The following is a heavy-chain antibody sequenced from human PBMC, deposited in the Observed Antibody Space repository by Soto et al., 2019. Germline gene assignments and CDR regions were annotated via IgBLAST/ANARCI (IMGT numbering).Heavy chain of an antibody. D-gene: IGHD3-22*01. CDR1: GYTFTSYA. CDR3: ARDWHYYDSSGNDY. V-gene: IGHV1-3*01. J-gene: IGHJ4*02. CDR2: INAGNGNT. Sequence: ASVKVSCKASGYTFTSYAMHWVRQAPGQRLEWMGWINAGNGNTKYSQKFQGRVTITRDTSASTAYMELSSLRSEDTAVYHCARDWHYYDSSGNDYWGQGTLVTVSS.